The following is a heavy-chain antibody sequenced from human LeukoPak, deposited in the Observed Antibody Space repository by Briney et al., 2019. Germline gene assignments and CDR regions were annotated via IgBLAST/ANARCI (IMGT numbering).Heavy chain of an antibody. CDR1: GYTFTSYG. V-gene: IGHV1-18*01. CDR3: ARDLLPYGSGSYGLSDY. J-gene: IGHJ4*02. Sequence: GASVKVSCKASGYTFTSYGISWVRQAPGQGLEWMGWISAYNGNTNYAQKLQGRVTMTTDTSTSTAYMELRSLRSDDTAVYYCARDLLPYGSGSYGLSDYWGQGTLVTVSS. D-gene: IGHD3-10*01. CDR2: ISAYNGNT.